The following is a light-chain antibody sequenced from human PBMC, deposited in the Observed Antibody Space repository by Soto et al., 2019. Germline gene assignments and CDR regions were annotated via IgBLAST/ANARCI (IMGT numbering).Light chain of an antibody. CDR1: QSVSSKY. CDR2: GTS. V-gene: IGKV3-20*01. CDR3: QQYGSSPSWT. Sequence: EIVLTQSPGTLSLSPGERATLSCRASQSVSSKYLAWYQQKPGQAPRVLIYGTSIRASGVPERFSGGGSGTDFTLTISRLEPEDFAVYYCQQYGSSPSWTFGQGTKVDIK. J-gene: IGKJ1*01.